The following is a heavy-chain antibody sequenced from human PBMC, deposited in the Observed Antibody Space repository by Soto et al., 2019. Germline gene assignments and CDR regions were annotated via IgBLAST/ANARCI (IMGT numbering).Heavy chain of an antibody. Sequence: QITLKESGPTLVKPTQTLTLTCTFTGFSLSTSGVGVGWIRQPPGKALEWLALIYWDDDKRYSPSLESRLTTTKDTSKTQVVLTMTNLDPVTTPPYFSAHSLGVGGGGATYVYAHWGQGTLVTVSS. J-gene: IGHJ4*02. CDR3: AHSLGVGGGGATYVYAH. D-gene: IGHD2-21*01. CDR2: IYWDDDK. V-gene: IGHV2-5*02. CDR1: GFSLSTSGVG.